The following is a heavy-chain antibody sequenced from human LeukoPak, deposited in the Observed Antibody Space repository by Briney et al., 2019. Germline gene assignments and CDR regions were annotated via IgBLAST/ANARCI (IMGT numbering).Heavy chain of an antibody. J-gene: IGHJ4*02. CDR3: AREEDFPGFDY. D-gene: IGHD3/OR15-3a*01. V-gene: IGHV1-2*02. Sequence: GASVKVSCKASGYTFSSYAISWVRQAPGQGLEWMGGIIPNSGGTNYAQKFQGRVTMTRDTSISTAYMELSRLRSDDTAVYYCAREEDFPGFDYWGQGTLVTVSS. CDR2: IIPNSGGT. CDR1: GYTFSSYA.